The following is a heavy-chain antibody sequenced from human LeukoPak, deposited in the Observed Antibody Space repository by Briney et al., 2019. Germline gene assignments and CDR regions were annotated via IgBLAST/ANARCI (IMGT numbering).Heavy chain of an antibody. Sequence: PGGSLRLSCAASGFTFDDYGMSWVRQAPGKGLEWVSGINRNGGSTGYADSVKGRFTISRDNAKNSLYLQMNSLRAEDAALYYCARAGGVVIAGPFDYWGQGTLVTVSS. J-gene: IGHJ4*02. V-gene: IGHV3-20*04. CDR3: ARAGGVVIAGPFDY. CDR2: INRNGGST. CDR1: GFTFDDYG. D-gene: IGHD3-3*01.